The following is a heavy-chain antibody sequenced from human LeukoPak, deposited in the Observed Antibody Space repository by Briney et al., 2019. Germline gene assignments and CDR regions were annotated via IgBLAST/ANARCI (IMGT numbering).Heavy chain of an antibody. CDR2: IIPIFGTA. CDR3: ARTRSSGYLTFDY. V-gene: IGHV1-69*13. CDR1: GGTFSSYA. Sequence: SVKVSCKASGGTFSSYAISWVRQAPGQGLEWMGGIIPIFGTANYAQKFQGRVTIIADESTSTAYMELSSLRSEDTAVYYCARTRSSGYLTFDYWGQGILVTVSS. J-gene: IGHJ4*02. D-gene: IGHD3-22*01.